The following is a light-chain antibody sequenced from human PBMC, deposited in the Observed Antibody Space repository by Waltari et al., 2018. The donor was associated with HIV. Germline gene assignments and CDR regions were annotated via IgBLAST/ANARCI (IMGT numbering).Light chain of an antibody. CDR2: DNN. CDR3: QSYDSNNQGV. V-gene: IGLV6-57*02. J-gene: IGLJ3*02. CDR1: RGSIPGTS. Sequence: NFMLTQPHSVTESPGKTVIISCPGRRGSIPGTSVQWFTQRPGSAPTTGIYDNNQRPSGVPDRVSGSIDTSSNSASLTISGLKTDDEADYYCQSYDSNNQGVIGGGTKLTVL.